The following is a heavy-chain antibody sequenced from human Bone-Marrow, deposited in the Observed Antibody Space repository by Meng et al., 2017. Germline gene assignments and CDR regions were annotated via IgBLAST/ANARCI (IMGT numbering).Heavy chain of an antibody. CDR1: GENFPDSW. D-gene: IGHD6-13*01. J-gene: IGHJ4*02. CDR3: ASDEDISAAGKLFGDY. V-gene: IGHV1-2*06. CDR2: NDPKVGDT. Sequence: HLVLSGSEGEEAMRSANASAKPSGENFPDSWPHGVRRVPGQGLERMGRNDPKVGDTHYAHTFQGRVTMTWDTSSSTSYMDLSRLRSDDTAMYYCASDEDISAAGKLFGDYWGQGTLVTVSS.